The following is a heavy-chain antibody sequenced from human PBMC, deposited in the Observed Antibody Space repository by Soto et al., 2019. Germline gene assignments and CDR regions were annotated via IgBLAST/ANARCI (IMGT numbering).Heavy chain of an antibody. CDR3: ARSHDYDYVWGSYRRVYGMDV. CDR1: GGSISSSSYY. CDR2: IYYSGST. J-gene: IGHJ6*02. D-gene: IGHD3-16*02. V-gene: IGHV4-39*01. Sequence: PSETLSLTCTVSGGSISSSSYYWGWICQPPGKGLEWIGSIYYSGSTYYNPSLKSRVTISVDTSKNQFSLKLSSVTAADTAVYYCARSHDYDYVWGSYRRVYGMDVWGQGTTVTVS.